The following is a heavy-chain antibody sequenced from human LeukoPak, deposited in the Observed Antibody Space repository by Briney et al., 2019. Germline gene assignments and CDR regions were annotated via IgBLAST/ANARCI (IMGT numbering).Heavy chain of an antibody. Sequence: ASVKVSFKASGYTFTIYGISWVRQAPGQGLEWMGWIGAYNGNTNYAQTLQGRVTMTTDTSTSTAYMELRSLRSDDTAVYYCAKEAYYYDSTGFDYWGQGTLVTVSS. CDR1: GYTFTIYG. J-gene: IGHJ4*02. D-gene: IGHD3-22*01. CDR3: AKEAYYYDSTGFDY. V-gene: IGHV1-18*01. CDR2: IGAYNGNT.